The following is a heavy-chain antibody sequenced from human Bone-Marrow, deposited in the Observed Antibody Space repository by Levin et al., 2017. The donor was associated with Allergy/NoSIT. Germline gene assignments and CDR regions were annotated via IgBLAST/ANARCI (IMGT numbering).Heavy chain of an antibody. D-gene: IGHD3-10*01. CDR2: MNPKSGHT. CDR3: AKASGVLLYQLGS. V-gene: IGHV1-8*01. CDR1: GYSTDYD. J-gene: IGHJ4*02. Sequence: ASVKVSCKASGYSTDYDINWVRQATGQGLEWMGWMNPKSGHTGYAQKFQGRVTMTWDTSITTAYLELTSLRSEDTALYYCAKASGVLLYQLGSWGQGTLITVSS.